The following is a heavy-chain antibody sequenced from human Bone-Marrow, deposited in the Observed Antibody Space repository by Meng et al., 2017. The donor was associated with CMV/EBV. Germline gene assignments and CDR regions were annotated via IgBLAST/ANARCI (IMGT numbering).Heavy chain of an antibody. J-gene: IGHJ4*02. CDR1: GGTFSSYA. V-gene: IGHV1-69*05. CDR2: IIPIFGTA. Sequence: SVKVSCKASGGTFSSYAISWVRQAPGQGLEWMGGIIPIFGTANYAQKFQGRVTITTDESTSTAYMELSSLRAEDTAVYYCARLPLRYCSSTSCYYFDYWGQGTLVTVSS. CDR3: ARLPLRYCSSTSCYYFDY. D-gene: IGHD2-2*01.